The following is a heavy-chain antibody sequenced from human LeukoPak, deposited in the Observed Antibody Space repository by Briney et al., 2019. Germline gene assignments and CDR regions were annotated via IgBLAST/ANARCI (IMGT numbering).Heavy chain of an antibody. Sequence: SETLSLTCTVSGGSISSYYWSWIRQPLGKGLEWIGYIYYSGSTNYNPSLKSRVTISVDTSKNQFSLKLSSVTAADTAVYYCARGYSSGWWGTYNWFDPWGQGTLVTVSS. V-gene: IGHV4-59*08. CDR1: GGSISSYY. CDR2: IYYSGST. J-gene: IGHJ5*02. D-gene: IGHD6-19*01. CDR3: ARGYSSGWWGTYNWFDP.